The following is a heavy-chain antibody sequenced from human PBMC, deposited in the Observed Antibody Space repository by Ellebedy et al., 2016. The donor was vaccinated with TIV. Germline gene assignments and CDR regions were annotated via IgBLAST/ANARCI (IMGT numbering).Heavy chain of an antibody. CDR2: INPNSGGT. CDR1: GYSFTAYY. D-gene: IGHD3-3*02. Sequence: AASVKVSCKASGYSFTAYYMHWVRQAPGQGLEWMGWINPNSGGTNYAQKFQGWVTMTRDTSISTAYMELSRLRSDDTAVYYCARQSKGIKSYYYYGMDVWGQGTTVTVSS. J-gene: IGHJ6*02. V-gene: IGHV1-2*04. CDR3: ARQSKGIKSYYYYGMDV.